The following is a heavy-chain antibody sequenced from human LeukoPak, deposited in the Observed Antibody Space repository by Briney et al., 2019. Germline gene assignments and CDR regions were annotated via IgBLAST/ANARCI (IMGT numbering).Heavy chain of an antibody. V-gene: IGHV1-2*02. J-gene: IGHJ1*01. CDR3: ARGPYYYDSSGQNEYFQH. CDR1: GYTFTDYY. Sequence: ASVKVSCKASGYTFTDYYMHWVRQAPGQGLEWMGWINPNSGGTNYAQKFQGRVTMTRDTSISTAYMELSRLRSDDTAVYYCARGPYYYDSSGQNEYFQHWGQGTLVTVSS. CDR2: INPNSGGT. D-gene: IGHD3-22*01.